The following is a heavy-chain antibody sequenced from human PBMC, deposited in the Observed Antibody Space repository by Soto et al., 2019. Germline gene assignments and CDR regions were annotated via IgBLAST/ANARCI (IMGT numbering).Heavy chain of an antibody. CDR2: IYYTGST. J-gene: IGHJ6*02. V-gene: IGHV4-59*11. Sequence: QVQLQESGPGLVKPSETLSLTCTVSGGSISSHFWSWIRQPPGKGLEWIGYIYYTGSTNYNPSLKIRVTISIDTCKHQFSLKLSSVTAADTAVYYCAHFSCSWYGMDVWGQGTTVTVSS. CDR1: GGSISSHF. CDR3: AHFSCSWYGMDV. D-gene: IGHD6-13*01.